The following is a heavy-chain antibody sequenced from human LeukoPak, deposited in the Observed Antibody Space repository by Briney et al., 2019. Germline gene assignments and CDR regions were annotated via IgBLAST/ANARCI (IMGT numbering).Heavy chain of an antibody. J-gene: IGHJ4*02. CDR2: INQDGSVK. D-gene: IGHD5-12*01. CDR3: ARVGYSGWNLEY. CDR1: GFTFRSYW. Sequence: PGGSLRLSCAASGFTFRSYWMSWVRQAQGKGLEWVANINQDGSVKYYVDSVKGRFTISRDNAKNSLYVEMISLRDEDTAVYYCARVGYSGWNLEYWGQGTLVTVSS. V-gene: IGHV3-7*01.